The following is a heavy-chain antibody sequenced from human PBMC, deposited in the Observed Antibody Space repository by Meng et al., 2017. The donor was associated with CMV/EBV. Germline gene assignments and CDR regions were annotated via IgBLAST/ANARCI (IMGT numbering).Heavy chain of an antibody. CDR1: GGSNSSGDYY. CDR2: IYYSGST. J-gene: IGHJ4*02. Sequence: QLHRQEPGHGLVKPSHTLSLTFTVSGGSNSSGDYYWSWIRQPPGKGLEWIGYIYYSGSTYYNPSLKSRVTISVDTSKNQFSLKLSSVTAADTAVYYCARDNRRGGVDYWGQGTLVTVSS. D-gene: IGHD3-3*01. CDR3: ARDNRRGGVDY. V-gene: IGHV4-30-4*08.